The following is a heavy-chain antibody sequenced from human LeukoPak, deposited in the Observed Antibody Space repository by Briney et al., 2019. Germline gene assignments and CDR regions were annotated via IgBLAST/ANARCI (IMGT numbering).Heavy chain of an antibody. D-gene: IGHD2-2*01. CDR2: IWYDGSNK. J-gene: IGHJ4*02. CDR1: GFTFSSYG. CDR3: ARGMRSSTSCYPNDY. V-gene: IGHV3-33*01. Sequence: PGGSLRLSCAASGFTFSSYGMHWVRQAPGKGLEWVAVIWYDGSNKYYADSVKGRSTISRDNSKNTLYLQMNSLRAEDTAVYYCARGMRSSTSCYPNDYWGQGTLVTVSS.